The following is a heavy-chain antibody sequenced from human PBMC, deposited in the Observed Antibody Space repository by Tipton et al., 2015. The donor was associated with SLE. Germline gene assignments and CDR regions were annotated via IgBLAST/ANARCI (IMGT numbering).Heavy chain of an antibody. V-gene: IGHV4-34*01. CDR1: GGSFSDYY. J-gene: IGHJ6*03. Sequence: TLSLTCAVYGGSFSDYYWSWIRQPPGKGLEWIGEINHSGSTNYNPSLKSRVTISVDTSKNQFSLKLSSVTAADTAVYYCARGGAVYYYYYYVDVWGKGTTVTVSS. CDR2: INHSGST. D-gene: IGHD3-10*01. CDR3: ARGGAVYYYYYYVDV.